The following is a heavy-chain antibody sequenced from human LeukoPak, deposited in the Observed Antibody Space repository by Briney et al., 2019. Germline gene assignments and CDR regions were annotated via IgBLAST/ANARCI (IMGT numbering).Heavy chain of an antibody. D-gene: IGHD5-12*01. CDR2: INPNSGGT. CDR1: GYTFTGYY. Sequence: ASVKVSCKASGYTFTGYYMHWVRQAPGQGLEWMGWINPNSGGTSYAQKFQGRVTMTRDTSISTAYMELSRLRSDDTAVYYCATLYSGYAYYYMDVWGKGTTVTVSS. J-gene: IGHJ6*03. CDR3: ATLYSGYAYYYMDV. V-gene: IGHV1-2*02.